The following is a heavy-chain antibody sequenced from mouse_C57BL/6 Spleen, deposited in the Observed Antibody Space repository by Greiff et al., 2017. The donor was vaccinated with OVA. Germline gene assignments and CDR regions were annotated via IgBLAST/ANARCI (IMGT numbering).Heavy chain of an antibody. V-gene: IGHV1-22*01. CDR2: INPNNGGT. CDR3: ARGDYYGSSPDY. J-gene: IGHJ2*01. D-gene: IGHD1-1*01. CDR1: GYTFTDYY. Sequence: EVQLQQSGPELVKPGASVKMSCKASGYTFTDYYMHWVKQSHGKSLEWIGYINPNNGGTSYTQKFKGKATLTVNTSSSTAYMELRSLTSGDSAVYYCARGDYYGSSPDYWGQGTTLTVSS.